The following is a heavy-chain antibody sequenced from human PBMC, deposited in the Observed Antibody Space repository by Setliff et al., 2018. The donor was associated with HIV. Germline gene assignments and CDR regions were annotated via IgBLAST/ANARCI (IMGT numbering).Heavy chain of an antibody. D-gene: IGHD3-22*01. Sequence: SETLSLTCSVSGYSISRGYYWGWIRQPPGKGLEWIGEINHSGSTNYNPSLKSRVTISVDTSKNQFSLKLGSVTAADTAVFYCARLTTTYYYDSSAYYHPVWGQGTLVTVSS. CDR2: INHSGST. J-gene: IGHJ4*02. CDR3: ARLTTTYYYDSSAYYHPV. V-gene: IGHV4-38-2*02. CDR1: GYSISRGYY.